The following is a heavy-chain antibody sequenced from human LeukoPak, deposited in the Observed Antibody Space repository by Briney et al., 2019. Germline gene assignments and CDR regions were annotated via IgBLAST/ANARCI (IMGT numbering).Heavy chain of an antibody. CDR2: IYYSGST. CDR3: ARHERQYYYYGMDV. Sequence: GSLRLSCAASGFTFSSYSMNWVRQPPGKGLEWIGYIYYSGSTYYNPSLKSRVTISVDTSKNQFSLKLSSVTAADTAVYYCARHERQYYYYGMDVWGQGTTVTVSS. V-gene: IGHV4-59*08. CDR1: GFTFSSYS. J-gene: IGHJ6*02.